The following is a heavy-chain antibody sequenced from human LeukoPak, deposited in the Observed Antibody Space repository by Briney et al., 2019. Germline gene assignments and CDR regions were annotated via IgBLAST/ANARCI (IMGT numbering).Heavy chain of an antibody. Sequence: GGSLRLSCAASGFTVSSNYMSWVRQAPGKGLEWVSVIYSGGSTYYADSVKGRFTISRDNSKNTLYLQMNSLRAEDTAVYYCARVSIAAALSFDCWGQGTLVTVSS. CDR2: IYSGGST. D-gene: IGHD6-13*01. CDR3: ARVSIAAALSFDC. CDR1: GFTVSSNY. J-gene: IGHJ4*02. V-gene: IGHV3-53*01.